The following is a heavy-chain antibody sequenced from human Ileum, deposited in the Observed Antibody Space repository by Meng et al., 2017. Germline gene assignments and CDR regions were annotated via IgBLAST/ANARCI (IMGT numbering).Heavy chain of an antibody. D-gene: IGHD3-9*01. Sequence: GESLKISCAASGFTFSSYCMSWVRQAPGKGLEWVATLKQDGGDKYYVDSVKGRFTISRDNAKNSLSLQMHSLRVEDTAVYYCARNNRNFDIFFAPWGQGTLVTVSS. CDR2: LKQDGGDK. V-gene: IGHV3-7*01. CDR1: GFTFSSYC. J-gene: IGHJ5*02. CDR3: ARNNRNFDIFFAP.